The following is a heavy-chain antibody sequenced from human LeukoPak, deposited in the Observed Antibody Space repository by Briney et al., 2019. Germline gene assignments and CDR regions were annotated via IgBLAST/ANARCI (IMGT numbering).Heavy chain of an antibody. J-gene: IGHJ4*02. Sequence: PGGSLRLSCAASGFTFSSYGMHWVRQAPGKGLEWVAFIRYDGSNKYYADSVKGRFTISRDNSKNTLYLQMNSLRAEDTAAYYCAKDTLPYYYDSSGPSDYWGQGTLVTVSS. CDR2: IRYDGSNK. V-gene: IGHV3-30*02. D-gene: IGHD3-22*01. CDR1: GFTFSSYG. CDR3: AKDTLPYYYDSSGPSDY.